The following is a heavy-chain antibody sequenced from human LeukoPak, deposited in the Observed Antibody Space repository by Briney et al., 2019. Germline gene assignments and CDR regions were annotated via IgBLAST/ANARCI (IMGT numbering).Heavy chain of an antibody. D-gene: IGHD1-20*01. CDR2: IKQDGSEK. J-gene: IGHJ3*02. V-gene: IGHV3-7*04. CDR1: GFTFSSYW. CDR3: ARGYNFDSETVPAGFDI. Sequence: GGSLRLSCAASGFTFSSYWMSWVRQAPGKGLEWVANIKQDGSEKYYVDSVKGRFTISRDNAKNSLYLQMNSLRAEDTAVYYCARGYNFDSETVPAGFDIWGQGTMVTVSS.